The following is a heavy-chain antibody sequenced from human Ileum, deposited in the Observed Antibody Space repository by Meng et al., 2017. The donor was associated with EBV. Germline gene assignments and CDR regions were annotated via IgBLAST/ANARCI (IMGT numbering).Heavy chain of an antibody. Sequence: VQLGESGGGFLQPGAYLGLSCADYGFTCSDYYMSWIRQAPGKGLEWVSYISSSGSTIYYADSVKGRFTISRDNAKNSLYLQMNSLRAEDTAVYYCARGSTAMGNWFDPWGQGTLVTVSS. D-gene: IGHD5-18*01. CDR3: ARGSTAMGNWFDP. V-gene: IGHV3-11*01. CDR2: ISSSGSTI. CDR1: GFTCSDYY. J-gene: IGHJ5*02.